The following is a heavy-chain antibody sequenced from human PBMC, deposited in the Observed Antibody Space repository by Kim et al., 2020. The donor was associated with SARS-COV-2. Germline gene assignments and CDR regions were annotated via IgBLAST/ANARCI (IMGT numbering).Heavy chain of an antibody. Sequence: GESLKISCKSSGYNIFSYWITWVRQAPGKRLEWMGTIDPSDSYVKQSPSFQGHVTLSADKANSIAYLQWSSLKASDSATYYCARHGLPPGDYFYYSGMDVWGQGTTVTVSS. J-gene: IGHJ6*02. CDR3: ARHGLPPGDYFYYSGMDV. CDR1: GYNIFSYW. CDR2: IDPSDSYV. V-gene: IGHV5-10-1*01.